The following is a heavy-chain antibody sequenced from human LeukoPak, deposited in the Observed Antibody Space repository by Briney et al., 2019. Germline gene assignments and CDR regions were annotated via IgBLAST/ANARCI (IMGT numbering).Heavy chain of an antibody. CDR1: GGSISSGNW. CDR2: IYHSGTT. J-gene: IGHJ6*03. Sequence: SETLSLTCAVSGGSISSGNWWSWVRQPPGKGLEWIAEIYHSGTTNYNPSLKSRVTISVDTSKNQFSLKLSSVTAADTAVYYCARGIPPTYSSSFPDYYYYYYMDVWGKGTTVTVSS. V-gene: IGHV4-4*02. CDR3: ARGIPPTYSSSFPDYYYYYYMDV. D-gene: IGHD6-6*01.